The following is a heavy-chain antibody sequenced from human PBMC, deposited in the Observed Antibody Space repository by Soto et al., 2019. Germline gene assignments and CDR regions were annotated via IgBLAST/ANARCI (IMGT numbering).Heavy chain of an antibody. J-gene: IGHJ5*02. V-gene: IGHV1-58*01. CDR3: APRRRGSGSYRYWFDP. CDR2: IVVGSGNT. Sequence: ASVKVSCKASGFTFTSSAVQWVRQARGQRLEWIGWIVVGSGNTNYAQKFQERVTMTRNTSTSTAYMELSSLRSEDTAAYYCAPRRRGSGSYRYWFDPWGQGTLVTVSS. D-gene: IGHD3-10*01. CDR1: GFTFTSSA.